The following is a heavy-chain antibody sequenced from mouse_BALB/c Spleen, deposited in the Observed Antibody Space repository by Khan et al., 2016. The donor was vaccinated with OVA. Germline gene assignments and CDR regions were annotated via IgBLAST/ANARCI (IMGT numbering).Heavy chain of an antibody. CDR2: ISNRGSTT. J-gene: IGHJ3*01. Sequence: EVELVESGGGLVQPGGSLTLSCPTSEFTFSDYYMYWVRQTPEKRLEWVAYISNRGSTTYYPDTVRGRFTISRDNAKNTLYLQMSRLKSEDTAMYYCAREGDDGGLAYWGQGTLVTVSA. CDR1: EFTFSDYY. CDR3: AREGDDGGLAY. D-gene: IGHD2-3*01. V-gene: IGHV5-12*02.